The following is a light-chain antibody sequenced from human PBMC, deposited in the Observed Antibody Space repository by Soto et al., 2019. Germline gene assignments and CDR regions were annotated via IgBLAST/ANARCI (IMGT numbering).Light chain of an antibody. CDR1: QSIASH. Sequence: EIVLTQSPVTLSLSPGERATLSCRAVQSIASHLAWYQQKPGQAPRLLIHDASSRATGIPARFSGSGSGTDFTLTISSLEPEDFAVYYCQQRNNWPPSITFGPGTRLEI. CDR2: DAS. CDR3: QQRNNWPPSIT. J-gene: IGKJ5*01. V-gene: IGKV3-11*01.